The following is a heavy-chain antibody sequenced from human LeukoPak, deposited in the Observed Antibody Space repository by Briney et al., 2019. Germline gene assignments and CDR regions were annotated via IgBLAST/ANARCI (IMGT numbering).Heavy chain of an antibody. CDR2: IYYSGST. CDR3: ARVDYDINYSAYMDV. V-gene: IGHV4-39*07. Sequence: PSETLSLTCGVSGGSIDIITYYSGWVRQPPGKWLEWIGTIYYSGSTSYSPSLKSRATISVDTSKNQFSLKLTSITAADTAVYYCARVDYDINYSAYMDVWGKGTTVTVSS. J-gene: IGHJ6*03. CDR1: GGSIDIITYY. D-gene: IGHD3-22*01.